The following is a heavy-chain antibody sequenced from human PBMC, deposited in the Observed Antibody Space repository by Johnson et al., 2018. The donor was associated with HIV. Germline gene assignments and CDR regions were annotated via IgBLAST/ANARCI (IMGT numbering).Heavy chain of an antibody. J-gene: IGHJ3*02. CDR3: ARTLKWELGLPDWDAFDI. D-gene: IGHD1-26*01. CDR2: INWNGGRT. CDR1: GFTFDDYG. V-gene: IGHV3-20*04. Sequence: VQLVESGGGVVRPGGSLRLSCAASGFTFDDYGMSWVRQAPGKGLEWVSGINWNGGRTGYTDSVNGRFTISRDNARNSLYLQINSLRAEDTALYYCARTLKWELGLPDWDAFDIWGQGTMVTVSS.